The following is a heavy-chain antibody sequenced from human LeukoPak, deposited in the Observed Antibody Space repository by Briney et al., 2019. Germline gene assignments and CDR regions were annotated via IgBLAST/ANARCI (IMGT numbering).Heavy chain of an antibody. D-gene: IGHD3-9*01. J-gene: IGHJ5*02. V-gene: IGHV4-4*02. CDR3: ARATTGSPLNWFDP. CDR2: IYRSGST. CDR1: GGSISSSNW. Sequence: SGTLSLTCAVSGGSISSSNWWSWVRQPPGKGLEWIGEIYRSGSTNYNPSLKSRVTISVDKSKNQFSLKLSSVTAADTAVYYCARATTGSPLNWFDPWGQGTLVTVSS.